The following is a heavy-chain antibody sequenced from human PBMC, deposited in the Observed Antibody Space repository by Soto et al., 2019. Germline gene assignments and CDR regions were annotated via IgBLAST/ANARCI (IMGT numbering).Heavy chain of an antibody. V-gene: IGHV1-18*01. Sequence: ASVKVSCKASGYTFTSYGISWVRQAPGQGLEWMGWISAYNGNTNYAQKLQGRVTMTTDTSTSTAYMELRSLRSDDTAVYYCARVPGGRALVVADTYARWFDPWGQGTLVTVSS. CDR3: ARVPGGRALVVADTYARWFDP. CDR1: GYTFTSYG. D-gene: IGHD2-15*01. CDR2: ISAYNGNT. J-gene: IGHJ5*02.